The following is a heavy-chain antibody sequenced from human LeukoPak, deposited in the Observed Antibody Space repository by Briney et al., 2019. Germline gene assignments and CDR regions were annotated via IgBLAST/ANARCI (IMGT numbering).Heavy chain of an antibody. V-gene: IGHV3-30-3*01. D-gene: IGHD2-2*02. CDR1: GFTFSSYA. Sequence: GGSLRLSCAASGFTFSSYAMHWVRQAPGKGLEWVAVISYDGSNKYYADSVKGRFTISRDNSKNTLYLQMNSLRAEDTAVYYCARDPFGYCSSTSCYSFDYWGQGTLVTVSS. J-gene: IGHJ4*02. CDR3: ARDPFGYCSSTSCYSFDY. CDR2: ISYDGSNK.